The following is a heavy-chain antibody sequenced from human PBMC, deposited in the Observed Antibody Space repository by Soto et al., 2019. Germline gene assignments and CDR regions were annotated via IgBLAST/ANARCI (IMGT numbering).Heavy chain of an antibody. J-gene: IGHJ4*02. CDR1: GGSISSSSYY. D-gene: IGHD3-22*01. CDR2: IYYSGST. CDR3: ASLGYYDSSGYPTFDY. V-gene: IGHV4-39*01. Sequence: QLQLQESGPGLVKPSETLSLTCTVSGGSISSSSYYWGWVRQPPGKGLEWIGSIYYSGSTYYNPSLKSRVTISVDTSKNQFPLTLSSVTAADTAVYYCASLGYYDSSGYPTFDYWGQGTLVTVSS.